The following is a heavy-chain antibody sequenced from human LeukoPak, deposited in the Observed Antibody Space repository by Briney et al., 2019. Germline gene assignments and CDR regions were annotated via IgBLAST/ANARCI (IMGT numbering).Heavy chain of an antibody. D-gene: IGHD2-8*01. J-gene: IGHJ4*01. V-gene: IGHV3-7*03. CDR2: KNQDGSET. Sequence: GGSLRLSCAASGFSFSGYWMTWVRQAPGKGLEWVALKNQDGSETYYVDSVKGRFTISRDNAKNSLYLQMNSLRPDDTALYYCSTDPRLLIYWGHGTLVTVSS. CDR1: GFSFSGYW. CDR3: STDPRLLIY.